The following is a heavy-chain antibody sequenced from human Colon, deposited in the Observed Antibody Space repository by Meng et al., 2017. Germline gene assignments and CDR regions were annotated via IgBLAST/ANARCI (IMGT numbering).Heavy chain of an antibody. Sequence: SETLSLTCSVSGGSIINSKYSWGWIRQPPGKGLEWIGSVYYSGCTYYNPALKNRVTISGDTSKSQFSLKLNSVSAADTAVYYCVKDISTNYDDSGSFDLWGLGTLVTVSS. V-gene: IGHV4-39*07. CDR2: VYYSGCT. CDR1: GGSIINSKYS. D-gene: IGHD3-22*01. J-gene: IGHJ4*02. CDR3: VKDISTNYDDSGSFDL.